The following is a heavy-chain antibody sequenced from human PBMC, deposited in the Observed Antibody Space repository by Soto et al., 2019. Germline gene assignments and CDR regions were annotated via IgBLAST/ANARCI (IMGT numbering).Heavy chain of an antibody. V-gene: IGHV3-23*01. CDR3: AIRASYYDSSGYFDY. J-gene: IGHJ4*02. CDR2: ISGSGDST. Sequence: PGGSLRLSCAGSGFTFSSYAIGWVRQAPGKGLEWVSSISGSGDSTYYADSVKGRFTISRDNAKNTLYLQMNSLRAEDAAVYYCAIRASYYDSSGYFDYWGQGTLVTVSS. CDR1: GFTFSSYA. D-gene: IGHD3-22*01.